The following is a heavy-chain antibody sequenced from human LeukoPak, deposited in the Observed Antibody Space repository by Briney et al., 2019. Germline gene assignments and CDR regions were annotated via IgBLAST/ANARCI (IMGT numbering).Heavy chain of an antibody. J-gene: IGHJ4*02. Sequence: SETLSLTCTVSGGSISSSSYYWGWIRQPPGKGLEWIGSIYYSGSTYYNPSLKSRVTISVDTSKNQFSLKLSSVTAADTAVYYCHVDTAMEPYYFDYWGQGTLVTVSS. CDR2: IYYSGST. V-gene: IGHV4-39*07. CDR3: HVDTAMEPYYFDY. D-gene: IGHD5-18*01. CDR1: GGSISSSSYY.